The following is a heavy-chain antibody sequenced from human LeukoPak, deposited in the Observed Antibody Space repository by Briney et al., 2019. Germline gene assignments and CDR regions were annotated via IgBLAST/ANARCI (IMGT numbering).Heavy chain of an antibody. CDR3: ARDTGLGRYYDSSGYYSAGRWFDP. CDR2: INAGNGGT. D-gene: IGHD3-22*01. V-gene: IGHV1-3*01. CDR1: GYTFSSNA. Sequence: ASLKVSCKASGYTFSSNAIHWVRQPPGQRLEWMGWINAGNGGTKYSQKFQGRVTIIRDTSASTAYMELSSLRSEDTAVYYCARDTGLGRYYDSSGYYSAGRWFDPWGQGTLVTVSS. J-gene: IGHJ5*02.